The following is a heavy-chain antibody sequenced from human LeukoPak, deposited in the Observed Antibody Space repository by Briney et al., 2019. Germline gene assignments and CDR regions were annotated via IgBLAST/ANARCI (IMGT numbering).Heavy chain of an antibody. CDR1: GGSFSGYY. D-gene: IGHD6-19*01. J-gene: IGHJ5*02. CDR2: INHSGST. V-gene: IGHV4-34*01. Sequence: PSETLSLTCAVYGGSFSGYYWSWIRQPPGKGLEWIGEINHSGSTNYNPSLKSRVTISVDTSKNQSSLKLSSVTAADTAVYYCARGPLSGWHWDLYNWFDPWGQGTLVTVSS. CDR3: ARGPLSGWHWDLYNWFDP.